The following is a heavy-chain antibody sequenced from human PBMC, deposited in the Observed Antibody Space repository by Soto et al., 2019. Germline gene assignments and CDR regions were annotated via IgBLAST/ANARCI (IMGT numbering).Heavy chain of an antibody. V-gene: IGHV3-74*03. J-gene: IGHJ5*01. D-gene: IGHD3-3*01. CDR1: GFPFGSYS. Sequence: GGSLTLSCAASGFPFGSYSMHWVRQVPGKGLVRVSRINYVGTYLTYADTVKGRFTVSRDNAKNMLFLQVNSLRADDAAVYYCVSDDFGVFDFWGQGTVVTVSS. CDR2: INYVGTYL. CDR3: VSDDFGVFDF.